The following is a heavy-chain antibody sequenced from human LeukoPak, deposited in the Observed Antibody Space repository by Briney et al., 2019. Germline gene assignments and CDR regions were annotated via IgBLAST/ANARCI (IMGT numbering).Heavy chain of an antibody. V-gene: IGHV1-69*04. J-gene: IGHJ3*02. Sequence: SVKVSCKASGGTFSSYAISWVRQAPGQGLEWMGRIIPILGIANYAQKFQGRVTMTRDTSISTAYLELSRLRSDDTAVYYCARVLAYYDSGTYLRARPFDIWGQGTMVTVSS. CDR3: ARVLAYYDSGTYLRARPFDI. CDR1: GGTFSSYA. CDR2: IIPILGIA. D-gene: IGHD3-10*01.